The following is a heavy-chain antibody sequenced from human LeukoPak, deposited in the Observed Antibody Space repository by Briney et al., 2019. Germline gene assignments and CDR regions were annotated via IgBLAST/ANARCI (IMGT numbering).Heavy chain of an antibody. J-gene: IGHJ6*02. V-gene: IGHV4-34*01. CDR1: GGSFSGYY. CDR3: ARVRAGYAPYYYGMDV. D-gene: IGHD2-2*01. CDR2: INHSGST. Sequence: PSETLSLTCAVYGGSFSGYYWSWIRQPPGKGLEWIGEINHSGSTNYNPSLKSRVTISVDTSENQFSLKLSSVTAADTAVYYCARVRAGYAPYYYGMDVWGQGTTVTVSS.